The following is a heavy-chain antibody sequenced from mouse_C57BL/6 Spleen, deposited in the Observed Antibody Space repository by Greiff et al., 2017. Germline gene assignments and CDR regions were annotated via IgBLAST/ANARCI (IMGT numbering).Heavy chain of an antibody. CDR1: GYTFTSYW. V-gene: IGHV1-50*01. Sequence: QVQLQQPGAELVKPGASVKLSCKASGYTFTSYWMQWVKQRPGQGLEWIGEIDPSDSYTNYNQKFKGKATLTVDTSSSKAYMQLSSLTSEDSAVYYCARAGGSSYWFAYWGQGTLVTVSA. J-gene: IGHJ3*01. CDR2: IDPSDSYT. D-gene: IGHD1-1*01. CDR3: ARAGGSSYWFAY.